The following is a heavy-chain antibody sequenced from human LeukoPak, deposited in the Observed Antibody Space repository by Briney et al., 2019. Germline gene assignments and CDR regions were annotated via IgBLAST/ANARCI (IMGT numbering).Heavy chain of an antibody. CDR2: INSDGSSI. V-gene: IGHV3-74*01. J-gene: IGHJ4*02. CDR1: GFTLSTYW. CDR3: GRLPYSSGWYVGGY. Sequence: GGSLRLSCAASGFTLSTYWMHWVRQAPGKGLVWVSRINSDGSSISYADSVKGRFTISRDNAENTLYLQMNSLRAEDTAVYYCGRLPYSSGWYVGGYWGQGSLVTVSS. D-gene: IGHD6-19*01.